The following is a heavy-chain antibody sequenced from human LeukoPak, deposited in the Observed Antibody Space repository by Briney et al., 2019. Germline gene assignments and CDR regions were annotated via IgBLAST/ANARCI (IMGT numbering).Heavy chain of an antibody. CDR1: GFTFSSYL. CDR3: ASPAGFLASYGMDV. CDR2: ITGSSDIT. J-gene: IGHJ6*02. Sequence: HPGGSLRLSCAASGFTFSSYLMTWFRQAPGKGLEWVSTITGSSDITYYADSVKGRFTISRDNSKNTLFLQMNSLRAEDTAVYSCASPAGFLASYGMDVWGQGTTVTVSS. V-gene: IGHV3-23*01. D-gene: IGHD3-3*01.